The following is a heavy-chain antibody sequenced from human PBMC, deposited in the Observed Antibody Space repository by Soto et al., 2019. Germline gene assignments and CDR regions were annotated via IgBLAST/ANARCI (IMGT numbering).Heavy chain of an antibody. J-gene: IGHJ6*02. CDR1: GFTFSSYA. CDR3: AKGPVDCSSTSCYVYWYYGMDG. CDR2: ISGSGGST. V-gene: IGHV3-23*01. Sequence: GGSLRLSCAASGFTFSSYAMSWVRQAPGKGLEWVSAISGSGGSTYYADSVKGRFTISRDNSKNTLYLQMNSLRAEDTAVYYCAKGPVDCSSTSCYVYWYYGMDGWGQGTTVTVSS. D-gene: IGHD2-2*01.